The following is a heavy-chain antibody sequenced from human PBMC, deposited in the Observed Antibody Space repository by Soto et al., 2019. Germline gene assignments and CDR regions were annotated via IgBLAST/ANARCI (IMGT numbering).Heavy chain of an antibody. CDR3: ARSYSSYGRSDYYQAV. J-gene: IGHJ6*03. CDR2: IYPGDSDT. D-gene: IGHD4-4*01. V-gene: IGHV5-51*01. Sequence: GECLKSSGKGSGYSVTSCWIGWVRQMPGKGLEWMGIIYPGDSDTRYSPSFQGQVTISADKSISTAYLQWSSLKASDTAMYYCARSYSSYGRSDYYQAVWGKGTTVTVSS. CDR1: GYSVTSCW.